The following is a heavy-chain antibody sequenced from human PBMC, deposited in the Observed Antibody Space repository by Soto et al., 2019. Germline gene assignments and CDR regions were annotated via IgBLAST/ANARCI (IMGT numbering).Heavy chain of an antibody. CDR1: GGSISSGYYY. CDR2: IYYSGST. CDR3: ARGGSSGWYGMDV. D-gene: IGHD6-19*01. V-gene: IGHV4-39*01. J-gene: IGHJ6*02. Sequence: SETLSLTCSVSGGSISSGYYYWSWIRQPPGKGLEWIGNIYYSGSTYYNPSLKSRVTISVDTSKNQFSLKLSSVTAADTAVYYCARGGSSGWYGMDVWGQGTTVTVSS.